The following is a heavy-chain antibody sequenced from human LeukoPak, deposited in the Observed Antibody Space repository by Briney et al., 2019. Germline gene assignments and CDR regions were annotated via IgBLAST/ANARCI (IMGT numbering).Heavy chain of an antibody. J-gene: IGHJ6*03. CDR1: GYTFTSYD. D-gene: IGHD3-3*01. CDR2: MNPNSGNT. V-gene: IGHV1-8*03. CDR3: ARAYYDFWSGYSYYYYYYMDV. Sequence: RASVKVSCKASGYTFTSYDINWVRQATGQGLEWMGWMNPNSGNTGYAQKFQGRVTITRNTSISTAYMELSSLRSEDTAVYYCARAYYDFWSGYSYYYYYYMDVWGKGTTVTVSS.